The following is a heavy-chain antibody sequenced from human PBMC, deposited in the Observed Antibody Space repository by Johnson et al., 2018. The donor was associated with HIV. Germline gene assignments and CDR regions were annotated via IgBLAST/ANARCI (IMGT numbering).Heavy chain of an antibody. D-gene: IGHD3-10*01. Sequence: QVQLVESGGGVVQPGRSLRLSCAASGFTFSSYGMHWVRQAAGKGLEWVALIWYDGSNKFYADSVKGRFTISRDNSKNTLYLQMNSLRGEDTAVYYCARERATLWFRASGAAFDIWGQGTMVTVSS. CDR2: IWYDGSNK. V-gene: IGHV3-30*19. CDR1: GFTFSSYG. J-gene: IGHJ3*02. CDR3: ARERATLWFRASGAAFDI.